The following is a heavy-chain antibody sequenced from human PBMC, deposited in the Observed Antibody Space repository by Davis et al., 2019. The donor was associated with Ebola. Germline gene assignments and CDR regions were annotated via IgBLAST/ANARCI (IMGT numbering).Heavy chain of an antibody. CDR2: ISTYTSFV. J-gene: IGHJ4*02. D-gene: IGHD2-8*02. CDR3: AKDPLGHTGESGY. CDR1: GFIFSDFS. V-gene: IGHV3-21*01. Sequence: GGSLRLSCAASGFIFSDFSMSWVRQAPGKGLEWVSSISTYTSFVYYSDSVRGRFTISRDNSKNTLYLQMNNVRPEDTAVYYCAKDPLGHTGESGYWGQGTLVTVSS.